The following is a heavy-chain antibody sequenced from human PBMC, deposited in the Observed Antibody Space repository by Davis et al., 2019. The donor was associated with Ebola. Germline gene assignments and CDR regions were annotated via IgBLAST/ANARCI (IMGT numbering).Heavy chain of an antibody. CDR1: GFTFSDYY. D-gene: IGHD6-19*01. V-gene: IGHV3-11*04. J-gene: IGHJ4*02. CDR2: ISSSGSTI. Sequence: GESLKISCAASGFTFSDYYMSWIRQAPGKGLEWVSYISSSGSTIYYADSVKGRFTISRDNAKNSLYLQMNSLRAEDTAVYYCARAPHGAVAGSWGQGTLVTVSS. CDR3: ARAPHGAVAGS.